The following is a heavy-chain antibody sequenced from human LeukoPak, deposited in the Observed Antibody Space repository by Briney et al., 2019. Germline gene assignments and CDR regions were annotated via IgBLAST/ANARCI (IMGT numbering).Heavy chain of an antibody. CDR3: ASLYSSSSRLDY. V-gene: IGHV3-30*03. J-gene: IGHJ4*02. CDR2: ISYDGSNK. Sequence: GGSLRLSCAASGFTFSSYGMHWVRQAPGKGLEWVAVISYDGSNKYYADSVKGRFTISRDNSKNTLYLQMNSLRAEDTAVYYCASLYSSSSRLDYWGQGTRVTVSS. CDR1: GFTFSSYG. D-gene: IGHD6-6*01.